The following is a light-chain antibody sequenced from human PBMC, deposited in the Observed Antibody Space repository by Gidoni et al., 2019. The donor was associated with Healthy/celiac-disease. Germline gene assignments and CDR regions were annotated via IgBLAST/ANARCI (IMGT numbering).Light chain of an antibody. CDR1: SSDVGGYNY. CDR2: DVS. CDR3: CSYAGSYTLRV. J-gene: IGLJ3*02. V-gene: IGLV2-11*01. Sequence: QSALTQPRSGSWSPGQSVTISCTGTSSDVGGYNYVSWYQQHPGKAPNLMIYDVSKRPSGVPDRFSGSKSGNTASLTISGLQAEDEADYYCCSYAGSYTLRVFGGGTKLTVL.